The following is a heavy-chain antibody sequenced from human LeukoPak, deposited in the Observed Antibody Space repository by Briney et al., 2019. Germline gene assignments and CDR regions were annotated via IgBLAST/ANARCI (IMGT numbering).Heavy chain of an antibody. Sequence: ASVKVSCKASNYTFTSYGISWVRQAPGQGLEGMAWINAYNGDTNYAQKLQGRVTLTTDTSTSTAYMELRSLRSDDTAVYYCARDGSGVWFDYWGQGTLVTVSS. CDR1: NYTFTSYG. J-gene: IGHJ4*02. V-gene: IGHV1-18*01. CDR2: INAYNGDT. CDR3: ARDGSGVWFDY. D-gene: IGHD3-10*01.